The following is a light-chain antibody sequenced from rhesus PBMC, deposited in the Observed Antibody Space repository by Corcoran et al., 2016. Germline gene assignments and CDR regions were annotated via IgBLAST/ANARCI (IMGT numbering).Light chain of an antibody. Sequence: DIQMTQSPSSLSASVGDRVTVTCRASQGIKKELSWYQQKPGKAPTLLIYASSTLQTGVSTRFSGSGSGTYFTLTISSLQPEDVATYYCLQDYTAPLTFGGGTKVEIK. CDR2: ASS. J-gene: IGKJ4*01. CDR3: LQDYTAPLT. CDR1: QGIKKE. V-gene: IGKV1-94*01.